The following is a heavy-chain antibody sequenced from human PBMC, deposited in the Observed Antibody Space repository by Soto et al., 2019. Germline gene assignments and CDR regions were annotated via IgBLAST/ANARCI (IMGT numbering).Heavy chain of an antibody. CDR2: INPSAGST. Sequence: ASVKVSCKASGYTFTNYYIHWVRQAPGQGLEWMGIINPSAGSTSHAQKFQDRVTMTRDTSTSTVYMELSSLRSDDTAVYYCARDQTVTAIHFLRFWGQGSLVIVSS. CDR3: ARDQTVTAIHFLRF. V-gene: IGHV1-46*01. J-gene: IGHJ4*02. CDR1: GYTFTNYY. D-gene: IGHD2-21*02.